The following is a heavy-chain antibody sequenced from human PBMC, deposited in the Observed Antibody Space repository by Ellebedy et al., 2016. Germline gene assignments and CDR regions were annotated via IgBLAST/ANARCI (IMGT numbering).Heavy chain of an antibody. CDR3: ARDLYYDSSGFDY. Sequence: SETLSLTXTVSGGSISSYYWSWIRQPPGKGLEWIGYIYYSGSTNYNPSLKSRVTISVDTSKNQFSLKLSSVTAADTAVYYCARDLYYDSSGFDYWGQGTLVTVSS. CDR1: GGSISSYY. CDR2: IYYSGST. J-gene: IGHJ4*02. D-gene: IGHD3-22*01. V-gene: IGHV4-59*12.